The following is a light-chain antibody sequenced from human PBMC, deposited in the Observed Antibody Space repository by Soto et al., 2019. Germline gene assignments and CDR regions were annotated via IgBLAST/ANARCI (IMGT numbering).Light chain of an antibody. CDR1: TNDIGGYNY. CDR2: EVR. J-gene: IGLJ3*02. Sequence: QSALTQPASVSGSPGQSITISCSGTTNDIGGYNYVSWYQHHPCKVPKVIIYEVRNRPSGVSNRFSGSKSGNTASLTISGLQAEDEADYYCCSYTISATLVFVGGTKVTVL. V-gene: IGLV2-14*01. CDR3: CSYTISATLV.